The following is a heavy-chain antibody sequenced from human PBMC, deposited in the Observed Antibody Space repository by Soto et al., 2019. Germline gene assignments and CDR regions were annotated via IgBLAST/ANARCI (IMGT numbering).Heavy chain of an antibody. CDR1: GFTFSSYA. CDR3: ARDGRGDYVHGMDV. Sequence: GGSLRLSCAASGFTFSSYAMHWVRQAPGKGLEWVAVISYDGSNKYYADSVKGRFTISRDNSKNTLYLQMNSLRAEDTAVYYCARDGRGDYVHGMDVWGQGTTVTVSS. CDR2: ISYDGSNK. J-gene: IGHJ6*02. V-gene: IGHV3-30-3*01. D-gene: IGHD4-17*01.